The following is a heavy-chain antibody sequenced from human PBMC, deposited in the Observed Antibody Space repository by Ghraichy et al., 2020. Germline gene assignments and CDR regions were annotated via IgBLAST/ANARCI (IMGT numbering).Heavy chain of an antibody. CDR1: GDSVSSTSAA. CDR2: TYYRSSYYN. CDR3: ARGCASATCYTNFDY. D-gene: IGHD2-2*02. V-gene: IGHV6-1*01. J-gene: IGHJ4*02. Sequence: SQTLSLTCVISGDSVSSTSAAWNWIRQSPSRGLEWLGRTYYRSSYYNDYAISVKSRITINADTSRNLFSLQLDSVTPEDTAVYYCARGCASATCYTNFDYWGQGTLVAVSS.